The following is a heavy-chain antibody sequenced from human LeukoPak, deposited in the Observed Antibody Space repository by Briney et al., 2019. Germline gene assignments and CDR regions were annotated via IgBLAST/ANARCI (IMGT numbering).Heavy chain of an antibody. V-gene: IGHV1-18*01. CDR3: ASLAGGYYYDSSGYYYVIHSFDY. J-gene: IGHJ4*02. CDR2: ISAYNGNT. D-gene: IGHD3-22*01. Sequence: ASVKVSCKASGYTFTSYGISWVRQAPGQGLEWMGWISAYNGNTNYAQKLQGGVTMTTDTSTSTAYMELSSLRSEDTAVYYCASLAGGYYYDSSGYYYVIHSFDYWGQGTLVTVSS. CDR1: GYTFTSYG.